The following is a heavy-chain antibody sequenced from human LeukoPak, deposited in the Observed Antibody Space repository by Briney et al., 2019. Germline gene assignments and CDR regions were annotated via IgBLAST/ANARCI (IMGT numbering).Heavy chain of an antibody. V-gene: IGHV1-2*02. D-gene: IGHD2-15*01. CDR1: GYTFTGYY. J-gene: IGHJ4*02. CDR3: ARDRFFSGYCSGGSCSDY. CDR2: INPNSGGT. Sequence: GASVKVSCKASGYTFTGYYMPWVRQAPGQGLEWMGWINPNSGGTNYAQKFQGRVTMTRDTSISTAYMELSRLRSDDTAVYYYARDRFFSGYCSGGSCSDYWGQGTLVTVSS.